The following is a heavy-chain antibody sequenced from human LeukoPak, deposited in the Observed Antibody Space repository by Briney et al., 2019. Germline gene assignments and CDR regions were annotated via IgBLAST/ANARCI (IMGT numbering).Heavy chain of an antibody. D-gene: IGHD4-17*01. CDR2: INHSGST. Sequence: SETLSLTCAVYGGSFSGYYWSWIRQPPGKGLEWIGEINHSGSTNYNPSLKSRVTISVDTSKNQFSLKLSSVTAADTAVYYCARRARNRGQACGDYQRWGSKWFDPWGQGTLVTVSS. CDR1: GGSFSGYY. CDR3: ARRARNRGQACGDYQRWGSKWFDP. V-gene: IGHV4-34*01. J-gene: IGHJ5*02.